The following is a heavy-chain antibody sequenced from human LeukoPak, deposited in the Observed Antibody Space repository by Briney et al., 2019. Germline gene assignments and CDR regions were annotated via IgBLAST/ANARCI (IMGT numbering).Heavy chain of an antibody. CDR2: IKSKIDGGTT. CDR3: TAPPNYLDL. J-gene: IGHJ2*01. Sequence: GGSLRLSCATSGFTFTNALMSWVRQAPGKGLEWVGRIKSKIDGGTTDYAAPVNGRFTISRDDPKNTLYLQMNSLKTEDTAIYYCTAPPNYLDLWGRGTLVTASS. CDR1: GFTFTNAL. V-gene: IGHV3-15*01.